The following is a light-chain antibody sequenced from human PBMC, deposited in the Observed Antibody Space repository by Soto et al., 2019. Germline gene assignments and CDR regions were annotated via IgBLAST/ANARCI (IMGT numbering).Light chain of an antibody. CDR3: QQRANWPPGT. V-gene: IGKV3-11*01. Sequence: EIILTQSPDTLALSPGERATLSCRASQSVSRYLAWYQHKPGQSPRLLIYDSSNRASGIPTRFSGSGSGTDFTLTISSLEPEDFAVYYCQQRANWPPGTFGPGTKVDI. J-gene: IGKJ3*01. CDR1: QSVSRY. CDR2: DSS.